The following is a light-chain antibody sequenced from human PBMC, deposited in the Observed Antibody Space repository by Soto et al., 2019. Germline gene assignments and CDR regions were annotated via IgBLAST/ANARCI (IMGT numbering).Light chain of an antibody. Sequence: EIVLTQSPGTLSLSPGERATLSCRASQSLSSNYLAWYQQRPGQSPRLLVYGASSRATGIPDRFSGSGFGTDFVLTISRLEPEVSAVYYCHQYLTAPFSFVPGTRVGIK. CDR1: QSLSSNY. J-gene: IGKJ3*01. CDR2: GAS. CDR3: HQYLTAPFS. V-gene: IGKV3-20*01.